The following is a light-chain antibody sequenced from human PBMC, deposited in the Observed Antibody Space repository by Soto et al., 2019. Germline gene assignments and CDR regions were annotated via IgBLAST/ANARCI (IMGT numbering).Light chain of an antibody. CDR1: QSISSS. Sequence: EVVLTQSPAILSLSPGERATLSCRASQSISSSLAWYQHKPGRAPRLLIYDASNRATGIPARFSGSGSGTDFTLTISSLEPEDFAVYYCQQYDNLPITFGQGTRLEIK. J-gene: IGKJ5*01. CDR2: DAS. V-gene: IGKV3-11*01. CDR3: QQYDNLPIT.